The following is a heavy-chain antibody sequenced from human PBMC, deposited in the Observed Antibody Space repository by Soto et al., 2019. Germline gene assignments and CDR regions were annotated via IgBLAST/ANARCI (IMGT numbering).Heavy chain of an antibody. CDR1: GFTFSNYG. V-gene: IGHV3-30*18. Sequence: GGSLRLSFAASGFTFSNYGMHWVRQTPGKGLEWVALILYDGSNKYYADSVKGRFTISRDNSKNTLYLQVSSLRAEDTAVYYCAKSRDAYNFYFYYGMDVWGQGTMVTVSS. D-gene: IGHD2-2*01. CDR2: ILYDGSNK. J-gene: IGHJ6*02. CDR3: AKSRDAYNFYFYYGMDV.